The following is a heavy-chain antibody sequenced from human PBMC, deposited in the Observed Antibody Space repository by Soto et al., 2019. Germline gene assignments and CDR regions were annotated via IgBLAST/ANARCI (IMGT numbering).Heavy chain of an antibody. CDR3: AKTQGYCSSTSCYAFDY. CDR2: ISYDGSNK. Sequence: PGGSLRLSCAASGFTFSSYGMHWVRQAPGKGLEWVAVISYDGSNKYYADSVKGRFTISRDNSKNTLYLQMNSLRAEDTAVYYCAKTQGYCSSTSCYAFDYWGQGTLVTVSS. D-gene: IGHD2-2*01. V-gene: IGHV3-30*18. J-gene: IGHJ4*02. CDR1: GFTFSSYG.